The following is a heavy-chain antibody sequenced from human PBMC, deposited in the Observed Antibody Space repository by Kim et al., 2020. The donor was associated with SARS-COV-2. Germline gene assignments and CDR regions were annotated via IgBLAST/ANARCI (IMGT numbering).Heavy chain of an antibody. D-gene: IGHD4-17*01. CDR2: ISYDGSNK. CDR1: GFTFSSYA. CDR3: ASTTVTTDQFDY. V-gene: IGHV3-30*04. J-gene: IGHJ4*02. Sequence: GGSLRLSCAASGFTFSSYAMHWVRQAPGKGLEWVAVISYDGSNKYYADSVKGRFTISRDNSKNTLYLQMNSLRAEDTAVYYCASTTVTTDQFDYWGQGTLVTVSS.